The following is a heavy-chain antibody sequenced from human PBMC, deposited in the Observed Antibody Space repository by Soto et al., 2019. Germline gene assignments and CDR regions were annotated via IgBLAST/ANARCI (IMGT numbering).Heavy chain of an antibody. CDR2: IYYSGST. J-gene: IGHJ4*02. V-gene: IGHV4-31*03. D-gene: IGHD6-13*01. CDR1: GGSISSGGYY. Sequence: PSETLSLTCTVSGGSISSGGYYWSWIRQHPGKGLEWIGYIYYSGSTYYNPSLKSRVTISVDTSKNQFSLKLSSVTAADTAVYYCARDRSSWYFDYWGQVTLVTVSS. CDR3: ARDRSSWYFDY.